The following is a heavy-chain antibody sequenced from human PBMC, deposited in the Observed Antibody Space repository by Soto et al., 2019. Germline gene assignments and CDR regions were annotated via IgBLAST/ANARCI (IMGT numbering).Heavy chain of an antibody. V-gene: IGHV3-7*05. CDR3: ARDYFPIVDY. CDR1: GFPFRGYW. D-gene: IGHD1-26*01. J-gene: IGHJ4*02. Sequence: EVQLVESGGGLVQPGGSLRLSCAASGFPFRGYWMSWVRQAPGKGPEWVANIKEDGSAKYYVDSVKGRFTISRDNAEQSLYLQMNSLRAEDTAVYYCARDYFPIVDYWGQGTLVTVSS. CDR2: IKEDGSAK.